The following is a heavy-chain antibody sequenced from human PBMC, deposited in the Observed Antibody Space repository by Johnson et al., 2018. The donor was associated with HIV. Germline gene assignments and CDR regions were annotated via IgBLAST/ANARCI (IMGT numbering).Heavy chain of an antibody. CDR3: ARDQIAAAGAFDI. CDR1: GFTFSSYG. D-gene: IGHD6-13*01. CDR2: IYSGGST. Sequence: QMQLVESGGGVVQPGRSLRLSCAASGFTFSSYGMHWVRQAPGKGLEWVAVIYSGGSTYYADSVKGRFTISRDNSKNTLYLQMNSLRAEDTAVYYCARDQIAAAGAFDIWGQGTMVTVSS. V-gene: IGHV3-NL1*01. J-gene: IGHJ3*02.